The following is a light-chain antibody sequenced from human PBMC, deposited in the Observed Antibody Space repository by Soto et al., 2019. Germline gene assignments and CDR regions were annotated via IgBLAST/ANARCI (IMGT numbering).Light chain of an antibody. J-gene: IGLJ1*01. CDR3: NSYTSSTAEV. CDR2: EVS. Sequence: QSVLAQPASVSGSPGQSITISCTGASSDVGRYNYVSWYQLHPGKAPKLIIYEVSNRPSGVSNRFSGSKSGNTASLTISGLRAEDEADYYCNSYTSSTAEVFGTGTNGTVL. CDR1: SSDVGRYNY. V-gene: IGLV2-14*01.